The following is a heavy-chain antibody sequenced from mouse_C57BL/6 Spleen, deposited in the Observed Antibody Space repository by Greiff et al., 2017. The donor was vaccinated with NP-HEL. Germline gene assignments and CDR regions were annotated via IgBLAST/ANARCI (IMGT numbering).Heavy chain of an antibody. CDR1: GYTFTSYW. CDR3: ARKELLRFDY. Sequence: QVQLQQPGAELVKPGASVKLSCKASGYTFTSYWMQWVKQRPGQGLEWIGEIDPSDSYTNYNQKFKGKATLTVDTSSSTAYMQLSSLTSEDSAVYYCARKELLRFDYWGQGTTLTVSS. V-gene: IGHV1-50*01. J-gene: IGHJ2*01. D-gene: IGHD1-1*01. CDR2: IDPSDSYT.